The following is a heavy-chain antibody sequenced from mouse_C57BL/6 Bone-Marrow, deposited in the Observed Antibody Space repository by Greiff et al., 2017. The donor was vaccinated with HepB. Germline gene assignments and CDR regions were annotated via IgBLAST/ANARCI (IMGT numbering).Heavy chain of an antibody. CDR2: IDPSDSET. J-gene: IGHJ1*03. Sequence: QVQLQQPGAELVRPGSSVKLSCKASGYTFTSYWMHWVKQRPIQGLEWIGNIDPSDSETHYNQKFKDKATLTVDKSSSTAYMQLSSLTSEDSAVYDGARWGDYGISPEYFYVWGTGTTVTVSS. D-gene: IGHD1-1*01. CDR3: ARWGDYGISPEYFYV. V-gene: IGHV1-52*01. CDR1: GYTFTSYW.